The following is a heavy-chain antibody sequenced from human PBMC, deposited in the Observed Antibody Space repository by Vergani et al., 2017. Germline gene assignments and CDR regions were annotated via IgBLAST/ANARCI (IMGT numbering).Heavy chain of an antibody. D-gene: IGHD1-14*01. CDR1: GFTFNQYG. CDR3: ARDLRLLYNRFDP. J-gene: IGHJ5*02. Sequence: QVQLVESGGGVVQPGRSLRLSCAASGFTFNQYGMHWVRQAPGTGLEWVAVTWYDGNNKQYADSVKGRFTISRDNSKSTMYLQMNSLRDEYTGVYYCARDLRLLYNRFDPWGQGTLVTVSS. CDR2: TWYDGNNK. V-gene: IGHV3-33*01.